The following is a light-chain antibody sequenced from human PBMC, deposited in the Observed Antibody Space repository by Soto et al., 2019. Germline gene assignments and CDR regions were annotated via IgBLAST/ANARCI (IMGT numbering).Light chain of an antibody. CDR1: SSNIGAGYD. V-gene: IGLV1-40*01. CDR2: GNS. CDR3: QSYDSSLSGVV. J-gene: IGLJ2*01. Sequence: QFVLTQPPSVSGAPGQRVTISCTGSSSNIGAGYDVHWYQQLPGTAPKLLIYGNSNRPSGVPDRFSGSKSGTSASLAITGLHDEDEADYYCQSYDSSLSGVVFGGGTKLTVL.